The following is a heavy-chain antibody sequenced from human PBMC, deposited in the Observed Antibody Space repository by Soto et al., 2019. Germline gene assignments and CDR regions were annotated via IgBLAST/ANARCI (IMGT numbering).Heavy chain of an antibody. Sequence: ASVKVSCKASGYTFTGYYMHWVRQAPGQGLEGMGWINPNSGGTNYAQKLQGWVTMTRDTSISTAYMELSRLRSDDTAVYYCARDIAVAGTGSAYYYYYGMDVWGQGTTVTVSS. D-gene: IGHD6-19*01. V-gene: IGHV1-2*04. CDR3: ARDIAVAGTGSAYYYYYGMDV. J-gene: IGHJ6*02. CDR1: GYTFTGYY. CDR2: INPNSGGT.